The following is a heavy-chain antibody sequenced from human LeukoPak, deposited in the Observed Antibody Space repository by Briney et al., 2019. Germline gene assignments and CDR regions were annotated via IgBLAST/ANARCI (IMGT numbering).Heavy chain of an antibody. Sequence: GGSLRLSCAASGFTFSDFYMTWIRQAPGKGLEWISYISNRGSTIYYADSVRGRFTISRDIAKNSLYLQMNSLRAEDTAVYYCARSADRSGYFREITLYYFDYWGQGTLVTVSS. CDR1: GFTFSDFY. CDR3: ARSADRSGYFREITLYYFDY. CDR2: ISNRGSTI. J-gene: IGHJ4*02. D-gene: IGHD3-22*01. V-gene: IGHV3-11*01.